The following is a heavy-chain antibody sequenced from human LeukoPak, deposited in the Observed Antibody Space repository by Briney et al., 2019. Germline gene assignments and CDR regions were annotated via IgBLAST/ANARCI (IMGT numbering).Heavy chain of an antibody. V-gene: IGHV1-18*01. Sequence: ASVKVSCKASGYTFTSYGISWVRQAPGQGLEWMGWISAYNGNTNYAQKLQGRVTMTTDTSTSTAYMELRSLGSDNTAVYYCARDGWFGELFPYYFDYWGQGTLVTVSS. D-gene: IGHD3-10*01. CDR1: GYTFTSYG. CDR2: ISAYNGNT. J-gene: IGHJ4*02. CDR3: ARDGWFGELFPYYFDY.